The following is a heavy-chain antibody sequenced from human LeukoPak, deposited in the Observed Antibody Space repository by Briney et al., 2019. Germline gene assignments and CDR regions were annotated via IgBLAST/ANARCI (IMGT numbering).Heavy chain of an antibody. Sequence: SVKVSCKASGGSFSRNAISWVRQAPGQGLEWMGGIIPIFGTANYAQKFQGRVTITTDESTSTAYMELSSLRSEDTAVYYCARGSVWDCSGGSCYSYYYYMDVWGKGTTVTVSS. CDR1: GGSFSRNA. V-gene: IGHV1-69*05. CDR3: ARGSVWDCSGGSCYSYYYYMDV. D-gene: IGHD2-15*01. J-gene: IGHJ6*03. CDR2: IIPIFGTA.